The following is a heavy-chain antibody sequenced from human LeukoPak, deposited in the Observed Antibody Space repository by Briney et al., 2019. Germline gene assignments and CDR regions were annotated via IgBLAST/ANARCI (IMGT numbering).Heavy chain of an antibody. CDR1: GFTFSSYA. CDR3: AKSRLGVVVTYFDY. Sequence: GGSLRLSCAASGFTFSSYATSWVRQAPGKGLEWVSAISGSGGSTYYADSVKGRFTISRDNSKNTLYLQMNSLRAEDTAVYYCAKSRLGVVVTYFDYWGQGTLVTVSS. V-gene: IGHV3-23*01. D-gene: IGHD3-22*01. CDR2: ISGSGGST. J-gene: IGHJ4*02.